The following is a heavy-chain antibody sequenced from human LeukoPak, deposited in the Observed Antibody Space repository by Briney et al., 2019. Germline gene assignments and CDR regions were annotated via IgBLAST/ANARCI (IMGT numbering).Heavy chain of an antibody. CDR1: GFTFSSYA. CDR3: AKVNYDFWSGYGSHYYYYYYMDV. Sequence: GGTLRLSCAASGFTFSSYAMSWVRQAPGKGLEWVSAISGSGGSTYYADSVKGRFTISRDNSKNTLYLQMNSLRAEDTAVYYCAKVNYDFWSGYGSHYYYYYYMDVWGKGTTVTVSS. CDR2: ISGSGGST. V-gene: IGHV3-23*01. D-gene: IGHD3-3*01. J-gene: IGHJ6*03.